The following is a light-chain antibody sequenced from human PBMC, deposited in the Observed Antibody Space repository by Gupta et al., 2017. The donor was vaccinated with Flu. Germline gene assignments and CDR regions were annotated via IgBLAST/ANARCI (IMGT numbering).Light chain of an antibody. CDR3: SSYVGGDRLV. Sequence: QSALTQPPSASGSPGQSVTISCTGTSSDVGAYNYVSWYQQYPGKVPKLLIYEVTKRPSGVPDRFSGSKSGNTASLTVSGLQAEEEADFYSSSYVGGDRLVFGGGTKLTVL. J-gene: IGLJ3*02. CDR1: SSDVGAYNY. CDR2: EVT. V-gene: IGLV2-8*01.